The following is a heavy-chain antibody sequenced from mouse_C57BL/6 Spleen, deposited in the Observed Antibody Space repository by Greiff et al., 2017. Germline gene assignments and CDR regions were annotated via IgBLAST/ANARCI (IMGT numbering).Heavy chain of an antibody. CDR3: ARESTGPYDFDY. V-gene: IGHV1-52*01. D-gene: IGHD5-1*01. J-gene: IGHJ2*01. CDR1: GYTFTSYW. CDR2: IDPSDSET. Sequence: QVQLQQPGAELVRPGSSVKLSCKASGYTFTSYWMHWVKQRPIKGLEWIGNIDPSDSETHYTQKFKDKVTLSGDKSSSKAYMQLSSLTSEDSAVYYCARESTGPYDFDYWGQGTTLTVSS.